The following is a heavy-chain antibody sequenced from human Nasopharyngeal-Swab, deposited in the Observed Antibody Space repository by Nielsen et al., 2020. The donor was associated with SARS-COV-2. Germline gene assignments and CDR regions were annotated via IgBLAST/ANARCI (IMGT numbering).Heavy chain of an antibody. V-gene: IGHV3-7*01. Sequence: GSLKISCAASGFTFNTYAISWVRQAPGKGLEWVANIKQDGSEKYYVDSVKGRFTISRDNAKNSLYLQMNSLRAEDTAVYYCARDPILNYVWGSYRPYGMDVWGQGTTVTVSS. J-gene: IGHJ6*02. D-gene: IGHD3-16*02. CDR1: GFTFNTYA. CDR3: ARDPILNYVWGSYRPYGMDV. CDR2: IKQDGSEK.